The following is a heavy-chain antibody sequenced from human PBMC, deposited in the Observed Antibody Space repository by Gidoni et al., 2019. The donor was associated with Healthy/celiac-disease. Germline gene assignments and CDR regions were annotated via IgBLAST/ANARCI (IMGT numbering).Heavy chain of an antibody. CDR3: ARQRGNYGPAYYFDY. D-gene: IGHD1-7*01. J-gene: IGHJ4*02. CDR2: IYPGDSDT. Sequence: EVQLVQSGAEVKKPGESLTISCKGSGYSFTSYWIGWVRQMPGKGLEWMGIIYPGDSDTRYSPSFQGQVTISADKSISTAYLQWSSLKASDTAMYYCARQRGNYGPAYYFDYWGQGTLVTVSS. CDR1: GYSFTSYW. V-gene: IGHV5-51*01.